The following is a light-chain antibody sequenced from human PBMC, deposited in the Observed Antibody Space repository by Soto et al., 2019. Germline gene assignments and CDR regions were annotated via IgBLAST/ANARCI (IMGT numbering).Light chain of an antibody. V-gene: IGKV2-28*01. CDR2: LGS. J-gene: IGKJ1*01. CDR1: ESLLHSNGYNY. Sequence: DIVMTQSALSLPVTPGEPASISGRSSESLLHSNGYNYLDWYLQKPGQSPQLRIYLGSNRASGVPDRFSGSGSGTDFTLKISRVEAEDVGVYYCMQPLQSWTFGQGTKVDIK. CDR3: MQPLQSWT.